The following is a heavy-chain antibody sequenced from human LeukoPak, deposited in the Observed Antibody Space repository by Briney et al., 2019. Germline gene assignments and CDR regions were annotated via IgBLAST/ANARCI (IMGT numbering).Heavy chain of an antibody. CDR3: ARDTRYCSSTSCYTSFDP. CDR1: GGSISSHY. V-gene: IGHV4-59*11. Sequence: SETLSLTCTVSGGSISSHYWSWIRLPPGKGLDWIGYIYYSGSTNYNPSLKSRVTISVDTSKNQFSLKLSSVTAADTAVYYCARDTRYCSSTSCYTSFDPWGQGTLVTVSS. D-gene: IGHD2-2*02. J-gene: IGHJ5*02. CDR2: IYYSGST.